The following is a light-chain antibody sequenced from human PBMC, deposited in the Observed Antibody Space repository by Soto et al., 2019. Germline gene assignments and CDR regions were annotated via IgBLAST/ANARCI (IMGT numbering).Light chain of an antibody. J-gene: IGLJ3*02. Sequence: QSVLTQPPSVSGAPGQRVTISCTGISSNIGAGYDVHWYQQLPGTAPKLLMYGNSNRPSGVPDRFSGSKSGTSASLAITGIQADDEADYYCQSYDSSLSGWVFGAGTQLTVL. V-gene: IGLV1-40*01. CDR2: GNS. CDR1: SSNIGAGYD. CDR3: QSYDSSLSGWV.